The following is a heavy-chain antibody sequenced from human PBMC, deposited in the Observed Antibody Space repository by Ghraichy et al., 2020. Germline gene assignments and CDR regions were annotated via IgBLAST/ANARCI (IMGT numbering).Heavy chain of an antibody. Sequence: GGSLRLSCAASGFTFSSAWMSWVRQAPGKGLEWVGRINSKTDGGTTDYAAPVKGRFTISRDDSKHTLYLQMHSLQTEDTAVYYCTKDHYYFDYWGQGTLVTVSS. CDR2: INSKTDGGTT. J-gene: IGHJ4*02. CDR1: GFTFSSAW. CDR3: TKDHYYFDY. V-gene: IGHV3-15*01.